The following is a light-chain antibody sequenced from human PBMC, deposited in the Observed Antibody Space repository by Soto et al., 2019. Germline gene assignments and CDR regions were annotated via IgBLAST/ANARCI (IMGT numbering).Light chain of an antibody. V-gene: IGKV1-5*01. CDR2: DAS. Sequence: DLQMTQSPSTLSASVGDRVTITCQASQSINTWLAWYRQTPGKAPKLLIFDASYLASGVPSRFGGSGSGTEFTLTISSLQPDDLATYYCQQYNTYPLTFGGGTNVEI. CDR1: QSINTW. J-gene: IGKJ4*01. CDR3: QQYNTYPLT.